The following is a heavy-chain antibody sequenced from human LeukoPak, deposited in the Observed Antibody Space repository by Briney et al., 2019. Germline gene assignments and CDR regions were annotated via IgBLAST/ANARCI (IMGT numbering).Heavy chain of an antibody. CDR2: ISYDGSNK. V-gene: IGHV3-30*01. CDR1: GFTFSSYA. CDR3: ARDSADYYDSSGYTDY. D-gene: IGHD3-22*01. J-gene: IGHJ4*02. Sequence: PGGSLRLSCAASGFTFSSYAMSWVRQAPGKGLEWVAVISYDGSNKYYADSVKGRFTISRDNSKNTLYLQMNSLRAEDTAVYYCARDSADYYDSSGYTDYWGQGTLVTVSS.